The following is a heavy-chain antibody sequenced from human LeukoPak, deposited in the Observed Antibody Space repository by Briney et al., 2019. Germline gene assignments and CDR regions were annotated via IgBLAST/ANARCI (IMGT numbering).Heavy chain of an antibody. D-gene: IGHD3-3*01. Sequence: ASVKVSCKASGYTFTSYAMHWVRQAPGQRLEWMGWINAGNGNTKYSQKFQGRVTITRDTSASTAYMELRSLRSDDTAVYYCARDQITIFGVEGYWGQGTLVTVSS. V-gene: IGHV1-3*01. J-gene: IGHJ4*02. CDR1: GYTFTSYA. CDR2: INAGNGNT. CDR3: ARDQITIFGVEGY.